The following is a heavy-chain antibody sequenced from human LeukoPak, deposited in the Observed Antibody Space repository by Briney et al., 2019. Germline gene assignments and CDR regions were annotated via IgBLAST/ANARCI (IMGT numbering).Heavy chain of an antibody. V-gene: IGHV2-5*02. CDR2: IYWDDDK. CDR1: GFSLSTSGVG. CDR3: AHTSAGWLQLGFDY. Sequence: SGPTLVKPTQTLTLTCTFSGFSLSTSGVGVGWIRQPPGKALEWLALIYWDDDKRYSPSLKSRLTITKDTSKNQVVLTMTNMDPVDTATYYCAHTSAGWLQLGFDYWGQGTLVTVSS. D-gene: IGHD5-24*01. J-gene: IGHJ4*02.